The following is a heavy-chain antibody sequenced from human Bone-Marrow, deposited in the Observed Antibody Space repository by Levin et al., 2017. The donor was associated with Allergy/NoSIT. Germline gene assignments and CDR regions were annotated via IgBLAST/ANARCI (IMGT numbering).Heavy chain of an antibody. CDR1: GFTFSGSA. D-gene: IGHD2-2*01. CDR2: IRSKANSYAT. V-gene: IGHV3-73*01. J-gene: IGHJ6*03. CDR3: TRSIPFSSTRDYYYYYMDV. Sequence: GGSLRLSCAASGFTFSGSAMHWVRQAFGKGLEWVGRIRSKANSYATAYAASVKGRFTISRDDSKNTAYLQMNSLKTEDTAVYYCTRSIPFSSTRDYYYYYMDVWGKGTTVTVSS.